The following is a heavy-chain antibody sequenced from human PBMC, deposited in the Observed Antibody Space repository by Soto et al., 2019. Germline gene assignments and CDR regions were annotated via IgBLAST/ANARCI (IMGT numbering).Heavy chain of an antibody. CDR1: GFTFSSYG. D-gene: IGHD2-2*01. CDR2: ISYDGSNK. V-gene: IGHV3-30*18. J-gene: IGHJ6*03. CDR3: AKDGIYCSSTSCYLFYYYYYMDV. Sequence: LRLSCAASGFTFSSYGMHWVRQAPGKGLEWVAVISYDGSNKYYADSVKGRFTISRDNSKNTLYLQMNSLRAEDTAVYYCAKDGIYCSSTSCYLFYYYYYMDVWGKGTTVTVSS.